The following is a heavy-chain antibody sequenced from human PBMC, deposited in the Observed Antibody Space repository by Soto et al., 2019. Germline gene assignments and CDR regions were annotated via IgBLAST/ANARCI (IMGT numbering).Heavy chain of an antibody. J-gene: IGHJ4*02. CDR2: IYYSGST. Sequence: SETLSLTCTVSGGSISSYYWSWIRQPPGKGLEWIGYIYYSGSTNYNPSLKSRVTISVDTSKNQFSLKLSSVTAADTAVYYCARAGYSSSWYDYWGQGTLVTVSS. D-gene: IGHD6-13*01. CDR3: ARAGYSSSWYDY. V-gene: IGHV4-59*01. CDR1: GGSISSYY.